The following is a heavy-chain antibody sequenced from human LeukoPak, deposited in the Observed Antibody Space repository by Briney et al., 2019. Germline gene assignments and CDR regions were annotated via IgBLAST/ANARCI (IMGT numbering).Heavy chain of an antibody. V-gene: IGHV3-33*01. CDR3: ARDGEMYGTIDY. Sequence: GGSLRLSCEASGFTFSSYGMHWVRQAPRKGLEWVAVIWYDGSNKYYADSVKGRFTISRDNAKNSLYLQMNSLRDEDTAVYYCARDGEMYGTIDYWGQGTLVTVSS. CDR1: GFTFSSYG. D-gene: IGHD1-7*01. CDR2: IWYDGSNK. J-gene: IGHJ4*02.